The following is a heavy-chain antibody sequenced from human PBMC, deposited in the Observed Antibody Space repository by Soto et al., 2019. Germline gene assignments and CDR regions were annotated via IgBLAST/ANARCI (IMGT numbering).Heavy chain of an antibody. J-gene: IGHJ6*03. D-gene: IGHD2-8*01. V-gene: IGHV1-18*01. Sequence: QVQLVQSGAEVKKPRASVKVSCKASGYTFTTYDISWVRQAPGQGLEWMGWISAFNGNTNYAQKLPGRVTMTPDTSTSTAYMALRRLRSDDTAVYYCARAVSHFSPYYYMDVWGKGTTVTVSS. CDR2: ISAFNGNT. CDR3: ARAVSHFSPYYYMDV. CDR1: GYTFTTYD.